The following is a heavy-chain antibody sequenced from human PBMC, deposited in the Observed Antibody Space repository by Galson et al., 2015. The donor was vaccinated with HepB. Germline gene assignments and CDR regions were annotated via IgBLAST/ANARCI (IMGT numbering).Heavy chain of an antibody. J-gene: IGHJ3*02. D-gene: IGHD6-6*01. CDR2: IWSDGSSK. CDR1: GFTVSRYG. V-gene: IGHV3-33*01. Sequence: SLRLSCAASGFTVSRYGMHWVRQAPGEGLEWVAVIWSDGSSKYYTDSVKGRFTISRDISKNTLFLQMSSLRAEDTGVYYCARPSKAALRDGAFDMWGQGTMVTVSS. CDR3: ARPSKAALRDGAFDM.